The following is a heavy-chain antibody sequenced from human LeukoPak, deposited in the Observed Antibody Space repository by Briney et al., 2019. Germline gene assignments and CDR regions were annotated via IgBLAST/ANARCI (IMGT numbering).Heavy chain of an antibody. CDR2: IYTSGST. D-gene: IGHD2-15*01. CDR3: ARENDGSWLYYMDV. CDR1: GGSISSGSYY. J-gene: IGHJ6*03. V-gene: IGHV4-61*02. Sequence: SQTLSLTCTVSGGSISSGSYYWSWIRQPAGKGLEWIGRIYTSGSTNYNPSLKSRVTISVDTSKNQFSLKLSSVTAADTAVYCCARENDGSWLYYMDVWGKGTTVTISS.